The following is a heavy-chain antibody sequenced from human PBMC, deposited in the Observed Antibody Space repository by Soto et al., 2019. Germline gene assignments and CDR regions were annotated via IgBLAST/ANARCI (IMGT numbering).Heavy chain of an antibody. D-gene: IGHD2-8*02. J-gene: IGHJ4*02. CDR2: INHSGST. CDR3: ARDKITGLFDY. V-gene: IGHV4-34*01. CDR1: GWSSSGYY. Sequence: PSETLSLTCAVYGWSSSGYYWTWIRQPPGTGLEWIGEINHSGSTNYNPSLKSRVTISVDTSKNQFSLKLTSVTAADTAVYYCARDKITGLFDYWGQGTLVTVSS.